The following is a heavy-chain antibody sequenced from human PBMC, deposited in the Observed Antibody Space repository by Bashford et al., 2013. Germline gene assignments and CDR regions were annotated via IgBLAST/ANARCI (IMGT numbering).Heavy chain of an antibody. CDR1: GYTFTNYG. J-gene: IGHJ4*03. D-gene: IGHD2-21*01. CDR3: ARANMRLVVLFYFLH. V-gene: IGHV1-18*01. Sequence: VASVKVSCKASGYTFTNYGINWVRQAPGQGLEWIAWISTQSGNTDYGQNLQGRVTVTTDTSTSTAYMELRSLRSDDTAMYYCARANMRLVVLFYFLHWGQGPWSTVS. CDR2: ISTQSGNT.